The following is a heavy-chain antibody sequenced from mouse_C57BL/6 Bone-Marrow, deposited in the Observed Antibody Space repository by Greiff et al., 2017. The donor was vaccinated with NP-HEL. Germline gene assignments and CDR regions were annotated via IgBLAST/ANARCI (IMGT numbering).Heavy chain of an antibody. D-gene: IGHD1-1*01. CDR2: INPNYGTT. CDR3: ARKEYGSSYDWYFDV. J-gene: IGHJ1*03. CDR1: GYSFTDYN. Sequence: EVKVVESGPELVKPGASVKISCKASGYSFTDYNMNWVKQSNGKSLEWIGVINPNYGTTSYNQKFKGKATLTVDQSSSTAYMQLNSLTSEDSAVYYCARKEYGSSYDWYFDVWGTGTTVTVSS. V-gene: IGHV1-39*01.